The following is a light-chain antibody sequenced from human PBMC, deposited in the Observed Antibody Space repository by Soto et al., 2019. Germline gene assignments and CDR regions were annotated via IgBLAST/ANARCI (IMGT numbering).Light chain of an antibody. J-gene: IGKJ1*01. CDR1: QTISSW. CDR3: QHYNSYSEA. V-gene: IGKV1-5*03. Sequence: DIQMTQSPSTLSGSVGDRVTITFRASQTISSWLAWYQQKPGKAPKLLIYKASTLKSGVPSRFSGSGSGTEFTLTISSLQPDDFAPYYCQHYNSYSEAFGQGTKVELK. CDR2: KAS.